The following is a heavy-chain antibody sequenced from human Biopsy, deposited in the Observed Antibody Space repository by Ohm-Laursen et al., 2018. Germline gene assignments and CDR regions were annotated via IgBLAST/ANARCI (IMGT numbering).Heavy chain of an antibody. CDR2: INQAGTT. J-gene: IGHJ4*02. Sequence: GTLSLICAVLGKTFSDYQWSWIRQPPGKGLEWIGQINQAGTTNYNPSLKSRVSISADASKYEFSLRLTSVTAADTAVYLCGNEVHGRDYWGLGAQVTVSS. V-gene: IGHV4-34*08. CDR1: GKTFSDYQ. CDR3: GNEVHGRDY. D-gene: IGHD2-15*01.